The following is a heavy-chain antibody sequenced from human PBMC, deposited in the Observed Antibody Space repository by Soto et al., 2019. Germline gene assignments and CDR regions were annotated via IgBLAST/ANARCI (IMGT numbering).Heavy chain of an antibody. Sequence: QLQLQESGSGLVKPPQTLSLTCAVSGGSISSGGYSWSWIRQPPGKGLEWIGYIYHSGSTYYNPSLKSRVTISVDRSKNQFSLKLSSVTAADTAVYYCARANFGVVYYFDYWGQGTLVTVSS. CDR3: ARANFGVVYYFDY. CDR1: GGSISSGGYS. D-gene: IGHD3-3*01. V-gene: IGHV4-30-2*01. CDR2: IYHSGST. J-gene: IGHJ4*02.